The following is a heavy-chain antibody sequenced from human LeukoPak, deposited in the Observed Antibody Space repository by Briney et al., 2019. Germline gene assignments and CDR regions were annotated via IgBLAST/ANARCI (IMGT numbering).Heavy chain of an antibody. CDR1: GYTFTSYD. Sequence: ASVKVSCKASGYTFTSYDINWVRQATGQGLEWMGWMNPNSGNTGYAQKLQGRVTMATDTSTSTAYMELRSLRSDDTAVYYCARGGGWAAGTTTISCDYWGQGTLVTVSS. V-gene: IGHV1-8*01. D-gene: IGHD6-13*01. CDR3: ARGGGWAAGTTTISCDY. J-gene: IGHJ4*02. CDR2: MNPNSGNT.